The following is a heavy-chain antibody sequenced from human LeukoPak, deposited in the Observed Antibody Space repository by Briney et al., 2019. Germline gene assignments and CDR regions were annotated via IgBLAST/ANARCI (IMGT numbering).Heavy chain of an antibody. CDR3: ARTAYSNGMDV. CDR2: INSDGSST. J-gene: IGHJ6*02. V-gene: IGHV3-74*01. CDR1: GFTFSTYW. Sequence: GRSLRLSCAASGFTFSTYWMHWVRHAPGKGLVWVSRINSDGSSTIYADSVKGRFTISRDNAKNTLYLQMNSLRAEDTAVYYCARTAYSNGMDVWGQGTTVTVSS. D-gene: IGHD3-9*01.